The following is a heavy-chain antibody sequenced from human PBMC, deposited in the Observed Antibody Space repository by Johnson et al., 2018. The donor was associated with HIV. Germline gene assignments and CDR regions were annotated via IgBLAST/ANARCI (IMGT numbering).Heavy chain of an antibody. CDR2: ISESGTTI. D-gene: IGHD1-26*01. CDR1: GFTFSDYY. CDR3: ARDRTGGSYPRAFDI. J-gene: IGHJ3*02. V-gene: IGHV3-11*01. Sequence: QVQLVESGGALVQPGGSLRLSCAASGFTFSDYYMSWIRQAPGKGLEWVSYISESGTTIYYADSVKGRFTISRDNAKNSLYLQMNSLRAEDTALYYCARDRTGGSYPRAFDIWGQGTMVTVSS.